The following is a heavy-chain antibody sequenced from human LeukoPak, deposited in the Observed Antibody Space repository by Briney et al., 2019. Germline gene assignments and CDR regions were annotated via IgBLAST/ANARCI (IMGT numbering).Heavy chain of an antibody. CDR1: GGTFSSYA. CDR3: ARVPPPYYYYMDV. Sequence: SVKVSCKASGGTFSSYAIHWVRQAPGQGLEWMGGTMPIFGTTTYAQKFQGRLTMTTDESTSTVYMDSTSLTSEDTAVYYCARVPPPYYYYMDVWGKGTPVTVSS. J-gene: IGHJ6*03. V-gene: IGHV1-69*05. CDR2: TMPIFGTT.